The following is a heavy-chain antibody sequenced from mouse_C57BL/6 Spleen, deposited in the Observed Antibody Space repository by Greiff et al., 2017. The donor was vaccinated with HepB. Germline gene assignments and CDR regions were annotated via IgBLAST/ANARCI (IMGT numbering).Heavy chain of an antibody. CDR2: IDPENGDT. CDR1: GFNIKDDY. CDR3: TTLSFAY. J-gene: IGHJ3*01. V-gene: IGHV14-4*01. Sequence: VQLKESGAELVRPGASVKLSCTASGFNIKDDYMHWVKQRPEQGLEWIGWIDPENGDTEYASKFQGKATITADTSSNTAYLQLSSLTSEDTAVHYCTTLSFAYWGQGTLVTVSA.